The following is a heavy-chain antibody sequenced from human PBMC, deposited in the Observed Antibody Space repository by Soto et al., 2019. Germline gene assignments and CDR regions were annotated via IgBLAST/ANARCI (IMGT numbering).Heavy chain of an antibody. CDR2: ISGSGGST. D-gene: IGHD3-3*01. CDR3: ARPPQTPSYYDFWSGYSEDDY. V-gene: IGHV3-23*01. CDR1: GFTFSNYA. Sequence: GGSLRLSCAASGFTFSNYAMSWVRQAPGKGLEWVSAISGSGGSTYYADSVKGRFTISRDNSKNTLYLQMNSLRAEDTAVYYCARPPQTPSYYDFWSGYSEDDYWGQGTLVTVSS. J-gene: IGHJ4*02.